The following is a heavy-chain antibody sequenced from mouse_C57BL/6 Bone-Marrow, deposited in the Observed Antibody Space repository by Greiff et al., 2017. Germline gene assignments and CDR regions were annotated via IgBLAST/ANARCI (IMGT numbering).Heavy chain of an antibody. CDR1: GFTFSDFY. Sequence: EVQVVESGGGLVQSGRSLRLSCATSGFTFSDFYMEWVRQAPGKGLEWIAASRNKANDYTTEYSASVKGRFIVSRDTSQSILYLQMNALRAEDTAIYYCARDGDYDSPGAMDYWGQGTSVTVSS. CDR2: SRNKANDYTT. J-gene: IGHJ4*01. V-gene: IGHV7-1*01. CDR3: ARDGDYDSPGAMDY. D-gene: IGHD2-4*01.